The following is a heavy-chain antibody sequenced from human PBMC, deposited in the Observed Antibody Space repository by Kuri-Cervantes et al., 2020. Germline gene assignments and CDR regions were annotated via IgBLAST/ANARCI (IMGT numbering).Heavy chain of an antibody. V-gene: IGHV1-18*04. CDR1: GYTFTGYY. CDR2: ISAYTGNT. J-gene: IGHJ4*02. Sequence: ASVKVSCKASGYTFTGYYMHWVRQAPGQGLEWMGWISAYTGNTNYAQKLQGRVTMTTDTSTSTAYMELSSLRSEDTAVYYCARAYFDWAPHFDYWGQGTLVTVSS. D-gene: IGHD3-9*01. CDR3: ARAYFDWAPHFDY.